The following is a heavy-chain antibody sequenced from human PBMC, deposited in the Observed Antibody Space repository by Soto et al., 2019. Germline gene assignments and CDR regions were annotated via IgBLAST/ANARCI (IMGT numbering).Heavy chain of an antibody. V-gene: IGHV3-48*01. D-gene: IGHD6-13*01. J-gene: IGHJ5*02. CDR2: ISSSSSTI. Sequence: GGSLRLSCAASGFTFSSYSMNWVRQAPGKGLEWVSYISSSSSTIYYADSVKGRFTISRDNAKNSLYLQMNSLRAEDTAVYYCARKVAAAGPNWFDPWGQGTLVTVSS. CDR3: ARKVAAAGPNWFDP. CDR1: GFTFSSYS.